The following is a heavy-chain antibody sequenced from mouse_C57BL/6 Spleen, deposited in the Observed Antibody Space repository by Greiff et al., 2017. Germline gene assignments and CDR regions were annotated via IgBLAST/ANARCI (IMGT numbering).Heavy chain of an antibody. CDR3: ARPYYYGSPYYAMDY. J-gene: IGHJ4*01. CDR2: INPSNGGT. Sequence: QVQLQQPGTELVKPGASVKLSCKASGYTFTSYWMHWVKQRPGQGLEWIGNINPSNGGTNYNEKFKSKATLTVDKSSSTAYMQLSSLTSEDSAVYYGARPYYYGSPYYAMDYWGQGTSVTVSS. D-gene: IGHD1-1*01. V-gene: IGHV1-53*01. CDR1: GYTFTSYW.